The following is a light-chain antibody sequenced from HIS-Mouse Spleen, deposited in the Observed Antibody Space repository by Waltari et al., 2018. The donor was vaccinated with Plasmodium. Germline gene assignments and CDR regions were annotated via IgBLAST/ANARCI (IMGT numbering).Light chain of an antibody. J-gene: IGLJ2*01. CDR2: DVS. CDR1: SSDVGGYNY. Sequence: SALTQPRSVSGSPGQSVTISCTGTSSDVGGYNYVSWYQQHPGKAPILMIYDVSKRPSGVPDRFSGSKSGNTASLTISGLQAEDEADYYCCSYAGSYTLVFGGGTKLTVL. CDR3: CSYAGSYTLV. V-gene: IGLV2-11*01.